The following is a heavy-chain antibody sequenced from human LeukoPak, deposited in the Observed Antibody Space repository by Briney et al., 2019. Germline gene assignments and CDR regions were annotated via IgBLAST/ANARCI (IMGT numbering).Heavy chain of an antibody. CDR2: ISSSGSTI. D-gene: IGHD3-22*01. CDR1: GFTFSSYE. CDR3: ARVFSYYYDSSDPSMV. Sequence: QPGGSLRLSCAASGFTFSSYEMNWVRQAPGNGLEWVSYISSSGSTIYYADSVKGRFTISRDNAKNSLYLQMNSLRAEDTAVYYCARVFSYYYDSSDPSMVWGQGTMVTVSS. V-gene: IGHV3-48*03. J-gene: IGHJ3*01.